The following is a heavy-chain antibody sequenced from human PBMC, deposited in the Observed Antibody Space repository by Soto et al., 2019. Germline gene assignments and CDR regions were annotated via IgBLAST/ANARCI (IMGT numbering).Heavy chain of an antibody. J-gene: IGHJ6*02. CDR3: ATRLYDFWSGYYGGGYYYGMDV. CDR2: IYYSGST. Sequence: QLQLRESGPGLVKPSETLSLTCTVSGGSISSSSYYWGWIRQPPGKGLEWIGSIYYSGSTYYNPSLKSRVPISVDTSKNQFSLKLSSVTAADTAVYYCATRLYDFWSGYYGGGYYYGMDVWGQGTTVTVSS. D-gene: IGHD3-3*01. V-gene: IGHV4-39*01. CDR1: GGSISSSSYY.